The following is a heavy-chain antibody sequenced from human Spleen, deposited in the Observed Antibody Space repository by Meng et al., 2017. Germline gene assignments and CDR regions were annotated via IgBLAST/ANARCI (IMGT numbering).Heavy chain of an antibody. CDR1: TSTFSSFD. Sequence: GGSLRLSCAASTSTFSSFDMQWVRQAPGKGLEWISYIGRRAIEIHYADSVKGRFTISRDDARNSMYLQMNSLRAEDTALYYCARGHISSWYPGFDYWGQGTLVTVSS. V-gene: IGHV3-48*03. CDR2: IGRRAIEI. J-gene: IGHJ4*02. D-gene: IGHD6-13*01. CDR3: ARGHISSWYPGFDY.